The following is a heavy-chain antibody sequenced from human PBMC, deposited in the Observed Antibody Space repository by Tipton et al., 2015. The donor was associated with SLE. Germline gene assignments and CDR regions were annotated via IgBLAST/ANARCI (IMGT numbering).Heavy chain of an antibody. CDR2: IYYSGST. CDR3: ARVLWAFDI. V-gene: IGHV4-4*07. J-gene: IGHJ3*02. CDR1: GGSISSYY. D-gene: IGHD3-16*01. Sequence: SCTVSGGSISSYYWSWIRQPAGKGLEWIGSIYYSGSTYYNPSLKSRVTISVDTSKNQFSLKLSSVTAADTAVYYCARVLWAFDIWGQGTMVTVSS.